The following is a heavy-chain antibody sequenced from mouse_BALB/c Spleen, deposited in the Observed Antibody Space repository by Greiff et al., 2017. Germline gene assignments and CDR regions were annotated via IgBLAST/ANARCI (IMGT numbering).Heavy chain of an antibody. D-gene: IGHD2-4*01. J-gene: IGHJ1*01. V-gene: IGHV1-54*01. CDR3: ARCDSHWYFDV. CDR1: GYAFTNYL. Sequence: VQLQQSGAELVRPGTSVKVSCKASGYAFTNYLIEWVKQRPGQGLEWIGVINPGSGGTNYNEKFKGKATLTADKSSSTAYMQLSSLTSDDSAVYFCARCDSHWYFDVWGAGTTVTVSA. CDR2: INPGSGGT.